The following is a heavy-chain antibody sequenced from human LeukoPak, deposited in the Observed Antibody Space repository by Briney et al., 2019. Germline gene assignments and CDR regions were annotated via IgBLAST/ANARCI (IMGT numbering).Heavy chain of an antibody. CDR3: ARDFSGDYYFDY. J-gene: IGHJ4*02. D-gene: IGHD7-27*01. CDR1: GFTLSSCG. V-gene: IGHV3-33*08. CDR2: ISYDGSEK. Sequence: GGSLRLSCAASGFTLSSCGMHWVRQAPGKGLEWVGMISYDGSEKYYGDSVKGRFTISRDDSKSTLFLQMNSLRAEDTAVYYCARDFSGDYYFDYWGQGTLVTVSS.